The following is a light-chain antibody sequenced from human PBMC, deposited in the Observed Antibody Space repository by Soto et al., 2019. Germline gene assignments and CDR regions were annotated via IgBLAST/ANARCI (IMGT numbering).Light chain of an antibody. V-gene: IGKV1-39*01. Sequence: DIRMTQSPSSLSASVGERVTITCRASQSISVFLNWYQQRPGKAPRLLIFGASSLQSGVPSRFSGSGSGTDFTLATSSLQPEDVATYYCQEAYGTPYTFGQGTTLQI. J-gene: IGKJ2*01. CDR1: QSISVF. CDR3: QEAYGTPYT. CDR2: GAS.